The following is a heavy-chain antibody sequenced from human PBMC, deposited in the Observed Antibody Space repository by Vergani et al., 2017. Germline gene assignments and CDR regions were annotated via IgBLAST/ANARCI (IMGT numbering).Heavy chain of an antibody. V-gene: IGHV3-23*04. CDR2: ISGSGGST. CDR3: AKGYGDLESYFDY. J-gene: IGHJ4*02. D-gene: IGHD4-17*01. Sequence: EVQLVESGGGLVQPGGSLRLSCAASGFTVSSNYMSWVRQAPGKGLEWVSAISGSGGSTYYADSVKGRFTISRDNSKNTLYLQMNSLRAEDTAVYYCAKGYGDLESYFDYWGQGTLVTVSS. CDR1: GFTVSSNY.